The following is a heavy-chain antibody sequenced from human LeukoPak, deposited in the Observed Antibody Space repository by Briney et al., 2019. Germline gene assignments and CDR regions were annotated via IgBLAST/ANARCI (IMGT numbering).Heavy chain of an antibody. V-gene: IGHV4-59*01. CDR1: GGSISSYY. CDR3: ARVGQRWLLHAFDI. J-gene: IGHJ3*02. D-gene: IGHD3-22*01. CDR2: IYYSGNT. Sequence: SETLSLTCTVSGGSISSYYWSWIRQPPGKGLEWIGYIYYSGNTNYNPSLKSRVTISVDTSKNQFSLKLSSVTAADTAVYYCARVGQRWLLHAFDIWGQGTMVTVS.